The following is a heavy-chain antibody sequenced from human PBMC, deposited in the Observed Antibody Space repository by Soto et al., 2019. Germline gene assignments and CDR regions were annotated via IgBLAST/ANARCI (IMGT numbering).Heavy chain of an antibody. CDR3: AKDLHSVVPSDYDYIWGSYRYRMGDAFDI. Sequence: GGSLRLSCAASGFTFSSYAMSWVRQAPGKGLEWVSAISGSGGSTYYADSVKGRFTISRDNSKNTLYLQMNSLRAEDTAVYYCAKDLHSVVPSDYDYIWGSYRYRMGDAFDIWGQGTMVTVSS. CDR2: ISGSGGST. V-gene: IGHV3-23*01. CDR1: GFTFSSYA. D-gene: IGHD3-16*02. J-gene: IGHJ3*02.